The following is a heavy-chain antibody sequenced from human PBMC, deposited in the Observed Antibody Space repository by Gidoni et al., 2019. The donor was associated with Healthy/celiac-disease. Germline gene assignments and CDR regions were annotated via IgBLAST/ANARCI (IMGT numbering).Heavy chain of an antibody. D-gene: IGHD6-6*01. CDR2: ISSSSSYI. CDR1: GFTFSSYS. CDR3: ARDWARVSQLVQGD. V-gene: IGHV3-21*01. Sequence: EVQLVESGGGLVKPGGSLSLSCAAPGFTFSSYSMNWVRQAPGKGLEWVSSISSSSSYIYYADSVKGRFTISRDNAKNSLYLQMNSLRAEDTAVYYCARDWARVSQLVQGDWGQGTLVTVSS. J-gene: IGHJ4*02.